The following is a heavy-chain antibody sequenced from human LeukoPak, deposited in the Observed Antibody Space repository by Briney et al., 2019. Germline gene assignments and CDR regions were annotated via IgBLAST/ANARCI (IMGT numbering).Heavy chain of an antibody. CDR3: ARGVAAAGSFDY. CDR1: GGSISSGGYY. Sequence: ASQTLSLTCTVSGGSISSGGYYWSWIRQPPGKGLEWIGYIYHSGSTYYNPSLKSRVTISVDRSKNQFSLKLSSATAADTAVYYCARGVAAAGSFDYWGQGTLVTVSS. CDR2: IYHSGST. V-gene: IGHV4-30-2*01. J-gene: IGHJ4*02. D-gene: IGHD6-13*01.